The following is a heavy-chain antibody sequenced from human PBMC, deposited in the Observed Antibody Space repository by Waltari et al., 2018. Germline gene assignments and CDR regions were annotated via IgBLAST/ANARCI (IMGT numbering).Heavy chain of an antibody. V-gene: IGHV3-66*01. J-gene: IGHJ3*02. CDR1: GFTVSSNY. Sequence: EMQLVESGGGLVHPGGSLRLSCAASGFTVSSNYMGWARQAPGKGLEWVSVIHSGGSTYYADSVKGRFTIFRDSSKNTLYLQMNTLRAEDTAMYYCAGGPSYYDSSTFAFDMWGQGTMVTVSS. CDR3: AGGPSYYDSSTFAFDM. D-gene: IGHD3-22*01. CDR2: IHSGGST.